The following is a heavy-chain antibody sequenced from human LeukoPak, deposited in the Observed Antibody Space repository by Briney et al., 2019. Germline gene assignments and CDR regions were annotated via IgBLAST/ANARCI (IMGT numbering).Heavy chain of an antibody. D-gene: IGHD4-17*01. J-gene: IGHJ6*02. CDR3: ARYGTDYGMDV. CDR1: GFPFNTYA. CDR2: ISSNGDNT. Sequence: GGSLRLCCSASGFPFNTYAIHWVRQAPGKGLEYVAGISSNGDNTDFADSAKGRFTISRDDAKNSLYLKMNSLRAEATAVYYCARYGTDYGMDVWGQGTTVTVSS. V-gene: IGHV3-64*04.